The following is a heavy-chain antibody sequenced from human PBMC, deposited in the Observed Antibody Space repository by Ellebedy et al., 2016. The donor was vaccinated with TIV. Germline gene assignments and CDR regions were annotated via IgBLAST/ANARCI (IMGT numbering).Heavy chain of an antibody. V-gene: IGHV3-23*01. CDR2: ISGSGGST. D-gene: IGHD6-19*01. Sequence: GGSLRLSCAASGFTFSSYGMNWVRQAPGKGLEWVSAISGSGGSTYYADSVKGRFTISRDNSKNTLYLQMNSLRAEDTAVYYCARDCSSGWYGCFDYWGQGTLVTVSS. CDR1: GFTFSSYG. CDR3: ARDCSSGWYGCFDY. J-gene: IGHJ4*02.